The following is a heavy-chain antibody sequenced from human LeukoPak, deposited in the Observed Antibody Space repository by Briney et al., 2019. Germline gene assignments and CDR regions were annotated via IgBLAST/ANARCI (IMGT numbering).Heavy chain of an antibody. Sequence: PGGSLRLSCAASGFTFSSFAMSWVRQAPGKGLDWLSSISGGSENTYYADSVKGRFTISRDNSKNTLDLHLNSLTADDTAVYYCANMQLVKGVFEIWGQGTRVTVSS. D-gene: IGHD6-13*01. CDR3: ANMQLVKGVFEI. J-gene: IGHJ3*02. CDR2: ISGGSENT. CDR1: GFTFSSFA. V-gene: IGHV3-23*01.